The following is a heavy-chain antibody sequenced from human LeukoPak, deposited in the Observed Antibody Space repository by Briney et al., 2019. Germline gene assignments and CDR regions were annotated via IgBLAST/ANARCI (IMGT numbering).Heavy chain of an antibody. V-gene: IGHV3-48*01. CDR2: ISSGSSTI. D-gene: IGHD6-13*01. Sequence: PGGSLRLSCAASGFTFSNYNMNWVRQAPGKGLGWVSYISSGSSTIYSADSVKGRFTISRDNAKNSLYLQMNSLRAEDTAVYYCARYGSSWSFDYWGQGTLVTVSS. CDR1: GFTFSNYN. J-gene: IGHJ4*02. CDR3: ARYGSSWSFDY.